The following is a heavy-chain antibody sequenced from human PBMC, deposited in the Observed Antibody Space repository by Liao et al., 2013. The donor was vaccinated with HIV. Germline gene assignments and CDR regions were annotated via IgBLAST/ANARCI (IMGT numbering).Heavy chain of an antibody. CDR3: ARAGDGDGYPADFDF. J-gene: IGHJ4*02. V-gene: IGHV4-59*01. Sequence: QVQLQESGPGLVRPSETLSLTCTVSGGSINTSPWSWIRQPPGKGLEWIGNVYYSGSTNYKSSLRSRVTISVDTSKNQFYLKLTSVTAADTAVYFCARAGDGDGYPADFDFWGQGTLVTVSS. CDR2: VYYSGST. CDR1: GGSINTSP. D-gene: IGHD5-24*01.